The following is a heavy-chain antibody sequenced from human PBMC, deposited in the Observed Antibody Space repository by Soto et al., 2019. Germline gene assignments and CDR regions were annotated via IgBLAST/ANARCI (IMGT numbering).Heavy chain of an antibody. Sequence: PXGSLGLSVVGPGFNFNKYSMIWVRQAPGKGQGWVSGITGSGVTEEYAASVKGRFTISRDNSKNTVYLQMNSLRAEDTAMYYCAKDAVYGGGLWLVADWGQGTQVTAPQ. V-gene: IGHV3-23*01. CDR1: GFNFNKYS. J-gene: IGHJ4*02. CDR2: ITGSGVTE. D-gene: IGHD5-12*01. CDR3: AKDAVYGGGLWLVAD.